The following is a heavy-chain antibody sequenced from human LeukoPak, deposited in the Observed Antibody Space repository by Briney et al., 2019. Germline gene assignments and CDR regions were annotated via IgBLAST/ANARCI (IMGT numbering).Heavy chain of an antibody. J-gene: IGHJ3*02. V-gene: IGHV1-18*01. CDR2: ISAYYGNT. Sequence: ASVKVSCKASGYTFTSYGISWVRQAPGQGLEWMGWISAYYGNTNYAQKLQGRVTMTTDTSTSTAYMELRSLRSDDTAVYYCARDTPYSIYGGNGLGAFDIWGQGTMVTVSS. CDR3: ARDTPYSIYGGNGLGAFDI. D-gene: IGHD4-23*01. CDR1: GYTFTSYG.